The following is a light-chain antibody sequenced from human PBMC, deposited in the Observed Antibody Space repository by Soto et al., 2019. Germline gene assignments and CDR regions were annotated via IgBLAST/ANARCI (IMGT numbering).Light chain of an antibody. CDR1: QSISSY. CDR2: AAS. CDR3: QQSYNTLPT. J-gene: IGKJ2*01. V-gene: IGKV1-39*01. Sequence: DIQMTQSPSSLSASVGDRVTITCRASQSISSYLNWYQHKPGKAPKLLIYAASTLQSGVPSRFSGSGSGTDFTLTISSLQPEDFATYYCQQSYNTLPTFGQGTKLEIK.